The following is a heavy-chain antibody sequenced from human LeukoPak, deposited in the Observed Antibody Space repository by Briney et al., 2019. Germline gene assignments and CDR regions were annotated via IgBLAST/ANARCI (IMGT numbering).Heavy chain of an antibody. J-gene: IGHJ3*02. CDR2: INQDGSEK. CDR3: ARGQVTAVTGLASFDI. Sequence: PGGSLRLSCAASGFTFSSYWMNWVRQAPGKGLEWVANINQDGSEKYYVDSVKGRFTISRDDGKKSLSLQMNTLRAEDTAVYYCARGQVTAVTGLASFDIWGQGTFVTVSS. D-gene: IGHD4-17*01. V-gene: IGHV3-7*04. CDR1: GFTFSSYW.